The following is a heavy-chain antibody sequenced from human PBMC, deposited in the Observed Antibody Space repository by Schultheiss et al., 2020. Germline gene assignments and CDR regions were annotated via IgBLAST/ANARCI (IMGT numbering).Heavy chain of an antibody. CDR2: IKQDGSEK. CDR1: GFTFSSYA. Sequence: GGSLRLSCAASGFTFSSYAMSWVRQAPGKGLEWVANIKQDGSEKYYVDSVKGRFTISRDNAKNSLYLQMNSLRAEDTAVYYCARVYSSGWYWSYYYYYGMDVWGQGTTVTVSS. D-gene: IGHD6-19*01. V-gene: IGHV3-7*01. CDR3: ARVYSSGWYWSYYYYYGMDV. J-gene: IGHJ6*02.